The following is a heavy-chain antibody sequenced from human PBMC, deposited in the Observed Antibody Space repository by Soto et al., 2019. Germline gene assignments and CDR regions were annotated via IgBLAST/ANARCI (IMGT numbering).Heavy chain of an antibody. CDR1: GGSISSYY. CDR2: IYYSGST. D-gene: IGHD6-19*01. J-gene: IGHJ4*02. V-gene: IGHV4-59*01. Sequence: QVQLQESGPGLVKPSETLSLTCTVSGGSISSYYWSWIRQPPGKGLEWIGYIYYSGSTNYNPSLQSRVTTSVDTPKNQFSLKLSSVTAADTAVYYCARLEYSSGWYRFGYWGQGTLVTVSS. CDR3: ARLEYSSGWYRFGY.